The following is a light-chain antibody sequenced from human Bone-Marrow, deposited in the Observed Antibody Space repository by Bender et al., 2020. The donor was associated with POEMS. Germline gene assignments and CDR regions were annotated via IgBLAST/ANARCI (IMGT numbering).Light chain of an antibody. CDR3: LLYLRGGILL. CDR2: TTD. Sequence: QTVVTQEPSLSVSPGGTVTLTCGLNSGSVSTNYYPSWYRQTPGQAPRILIYTTDNGSSGVPDRFSGSLLGKTAALTITGAHAVDDSFYYCLLYLRGGILLFGGGTKLTVL. V-gene: IGLV8-61*01. CDR1: SGSVSTNYY. J-gene: IGLJ2*01.